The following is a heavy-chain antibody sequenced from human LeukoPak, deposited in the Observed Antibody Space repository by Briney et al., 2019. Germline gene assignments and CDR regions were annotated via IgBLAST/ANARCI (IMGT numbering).Heavy chain of an antibody. Sequence: SETLSLTCAVYGGSFSGYYWSWIRQPPGKGLEWIGEINHSGSTNYNPSLKSRVTISADTSKNQFSLKLSSVTAADTAVYYCARGLGCSSTSCYTPWFDPWGQGALVTVSS. CDR2: INHSGST. CDR3: ARGLGCSSTSCYTPWFDP. D-gene: IGHD2-2*02. V-gene: IGHV4-34*01. CDR1: GGSFSGYY. J-gene: IGHJ5*02.